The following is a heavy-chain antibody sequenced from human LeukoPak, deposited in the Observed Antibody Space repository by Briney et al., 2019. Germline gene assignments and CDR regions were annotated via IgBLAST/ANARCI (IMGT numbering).Heavy chain of an antibody. CDR3: AKCEYSSSWYLGTLYWFDP. V-gene: IGHV4-39*07. D-gene: IGHD6-13*01. CDR2: IYYSGST. Sequence: SETLSLTCTVSGGSISSSSYYWGWIRQPPGKGLEWIGSIYYSGSTYYNPSLKSRVTISVDTSKNQFSLKLSPVTAADTAVYYCAKCEYSSSWYLGTLYWFDPWGQGTLVTVSS. J-gene: IGHJ5*02. CDR1: GGSISSSSYY.